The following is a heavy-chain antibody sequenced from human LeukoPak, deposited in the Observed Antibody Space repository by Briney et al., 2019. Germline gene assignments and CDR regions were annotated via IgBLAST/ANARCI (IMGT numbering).Heavy chain of an antibody. J-gene: IGHJ3*01. CDR2: ISGSSSYI. CDR1: GFTFSSYS. CDR3: ARDQGVYCSGGSCTAFDV. Sequence: GGSLRLSCAASGFTFSSYSMNWVRQAPGKGLEWVSSISGSSSYIYYGDSVKGRCTISRDNAKKSLYLQMNSLRAEDTAVYYCARDQGVYCSGGSCTAFDVWGQGTMVTVSS. V-gene: IGHV3-21*01. D-gene: IGHD2-15*01.